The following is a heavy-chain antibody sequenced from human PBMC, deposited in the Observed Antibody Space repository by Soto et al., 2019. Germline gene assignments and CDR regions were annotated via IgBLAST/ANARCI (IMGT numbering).Heavy chain of an antibody. V-gene: IGHV3-23*01. CDR2: ISASGTSA. CDR3: AIDRGVRGVNNWFDP. J-gene: IGHJ5*02. Sequence: DVKLLESGGGLVQPGGSLRLSCAGSGSTLSSFPMTWVRQAPGKGLEWVSTISASGTSAYSADSVKGRFIISRDNAIDVLYLQMINLRVEDTAVYHCAIDRGVRGVNNWFDPWGQGTLVTVSS. D-gene: IGHD3-10*01. CDR1: GSTLSSFP.